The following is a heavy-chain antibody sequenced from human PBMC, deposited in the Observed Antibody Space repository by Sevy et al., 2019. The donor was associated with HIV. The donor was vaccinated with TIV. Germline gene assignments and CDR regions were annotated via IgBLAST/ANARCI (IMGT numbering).Heavy chain of an antibody. V-gene: IGHV3-74*01. D-gene: IGHD3-22*01. CDR1: GITLTPYW. Sequence: GGSLRLSCAASGITLTPYWMHWVRQVPGKGLVWVSRINSDGSRTSYAKSVKGRFTISRDNGKNTLYLQMKSLRVEDTAVYFCSRGLYYYHMRGHQEPGDYWGQGVLVTVSS. CDR3: SRGLYYYHMRGHQEPGDY. CDR2: INSDGSRT. J-gene: IGHJ4*02.